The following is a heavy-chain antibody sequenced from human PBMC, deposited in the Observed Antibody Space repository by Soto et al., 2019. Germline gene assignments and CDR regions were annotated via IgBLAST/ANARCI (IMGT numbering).Heavy chain of an antibody. Sequence: SETLSLTCAVSGGSISSSNWWSWVRQPPGKGLEWIGEIYHSGSTNYNPSLKSRVTISVDKSKNQFPLKLSSVTAADTAVYYCASYLLYYYYGMDVWGQGTTVTVSS. J-gene: IGHJ6*02. V-gene: IGHV4-4*02. CDR3: ASYLLYYYYGMDV. CDR2: IYHSGST. CDR1: GGSISSSNW.